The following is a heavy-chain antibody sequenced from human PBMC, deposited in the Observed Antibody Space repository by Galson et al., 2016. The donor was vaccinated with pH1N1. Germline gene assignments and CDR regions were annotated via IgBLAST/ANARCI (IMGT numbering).Heavy chain of an antibody. Sequence: WIRQPPGKALEWLALIYWDDDKRYSPSLKNRLTITKDISKNQVVLTMTNMDPADTATYYCAHREVTITNAFDVWGQGTMVTVSS. J-gene: IGHJ3*01. CDR3: AHREVTITNAFDV. D-gene: IGHD5-12*01. CDR2: IYWDDDK. V-gene: IGHV2-5*02.